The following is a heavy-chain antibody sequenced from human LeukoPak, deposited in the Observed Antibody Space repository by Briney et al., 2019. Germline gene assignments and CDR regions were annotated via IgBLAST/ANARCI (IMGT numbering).Heavy chain of an antibody. J-gene: IGHJ4*02. D-gene: IGHD2-15*01. CDR3: ARIGLCSGGSCYVDY. CDR1: GGTFSSYA. Sequence: SVKVSCKASGGTFSSYAISWVRQAPGQGLEWTGRIIPIFGIANYAQKFQGRVTITADKSTSTAYMELSSLRSEDTAVYYCARIGLCSGGSCYVDYWGQGTLVTVSS. CDR2: IIPIFGIA. V-gene: IGHV1-69*04.